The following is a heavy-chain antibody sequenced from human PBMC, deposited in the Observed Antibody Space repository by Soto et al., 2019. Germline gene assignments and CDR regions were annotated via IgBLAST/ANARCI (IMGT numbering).Heavy chain of an antibody. D-gene: IGHD6-6*01. CDR2: MWYDGYKK. J-gene: IGHJ3*02. Sequence: QVQLVESGGGVVQPGRSLRLSCAASGFTLSAYGMHWVRQAPGKGLEWVAVMWYDGYKKHYADSVKGRFTISRDNSNNTLDLQMSSLRADDTALYYCAREYSSSSGVDIWGQGTMVTVSS. CDR1: GFTLSAYG. V-gene: IGHV3-33*01. CDR3: AREYSSSSGVDI.